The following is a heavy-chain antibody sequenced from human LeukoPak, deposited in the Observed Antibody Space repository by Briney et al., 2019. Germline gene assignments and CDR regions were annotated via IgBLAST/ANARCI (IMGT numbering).Heavy chain of an antibody. CDR1: GYTFTGYY. CDR2: LNPNSGGT. V-gene: IGHV1-2*02. D-gene: IGHD6-13*01. Sequence: ASVKVSCKASGYTFTGYYMRWVRQAPGQGLEWMGWLNPNSGGTNYAQKFQGRVTMTRDTSISTAYMELSRLRSDDTAVYYCARDGYPLRSNQNWFDPWGQGTLVTVSS. CDR3: ARDGYPLRSNQNWFDP. J-gene: IGHJ5*02.